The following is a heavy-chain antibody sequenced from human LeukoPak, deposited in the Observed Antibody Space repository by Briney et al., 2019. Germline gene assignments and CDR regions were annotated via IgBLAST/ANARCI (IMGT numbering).Heavy chain of an antibody. CDR1: GGSISSYF. Sequence: PSETLSLTCTVSGGSISSYFWNWIRQPPGQGLEWIGYMSNTGITKYNPSLKSRVTISADTSKNQFSLNLESVTAADTAVYYCAKASVATAVLFDSWGQGTLVAVSS. J-gene: IGHJ4*02. CDR2: MSNTGIT. D-gene: IGHD5-12*01. CDR3: AKASVATAVLFDS. V-gene: IGHV4-59*01.